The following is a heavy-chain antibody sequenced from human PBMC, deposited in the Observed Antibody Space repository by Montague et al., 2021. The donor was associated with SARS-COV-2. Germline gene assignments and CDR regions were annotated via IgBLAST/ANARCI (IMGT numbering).Heavy chain of an antibody. Sequence: PALVKPTQTLTLTCTFSGFSLSTSGVGVGWIRQPPGKALEWLALIYWDDDKRYSPSLKSRLTITKDTSKNQVVLTMTNMDPVDTATYYCVHRLSSWNYAYFQHWGQGTLVTVSS. J-gene: IGHJ1*01. V-gene: IGHV2-5*02. CDR3: VHRLSSWNYAYFQH. CDR1: GFSLSTSGVG. CDR2: IYWDDDK. D-gene: IGHD1-7*01.